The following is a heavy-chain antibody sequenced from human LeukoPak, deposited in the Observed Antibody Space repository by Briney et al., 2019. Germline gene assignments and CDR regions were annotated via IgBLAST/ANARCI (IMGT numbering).Heavy chain of an antibody. J-gene: IGHJ4*02. CDR1: GGTFSSYA. D-gene: IGHD7-27*01. Sequence: ASVNVSCKASGGTFSSYAISWVRQAPGQGLEWMGGIIPIFGTANYAQKFQGRVTITADESTSTAYMELSSLRSEDTAVYYCARGPTGDYFDYWGQGTLVTVSS. V-gene: IGHV1-69*13. CDR3: ARGPTGDYFDY. CDR2: IIPIFGTA.